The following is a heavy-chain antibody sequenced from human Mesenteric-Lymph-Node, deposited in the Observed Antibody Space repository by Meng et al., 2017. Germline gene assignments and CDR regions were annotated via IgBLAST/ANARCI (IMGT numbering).Heavy chain of an antibody. D-gene: IGHD6-13*01. V-gene: IGHV4-34*01. CDR3: ARGGGNSWYIDY. J-gene: IGHJ4*02. CDR2: INHSGST. CDR1: GGSFSGDY. Sequence: QVQLQQWGAGLVKPSETLSHTCAVHGGSFSGDYWSWIRQPPGKGLEWVGEINHSGSTNYNPSLKSRVTISVDTSKNQFSLKLSSVTAADTAVYYCARGGGNSWYIDYWGQGTLVTVSS.